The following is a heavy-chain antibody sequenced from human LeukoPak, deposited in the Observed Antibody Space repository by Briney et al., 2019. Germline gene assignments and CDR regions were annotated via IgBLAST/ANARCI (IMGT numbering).Heavy chain of an antibody. CDR1: GYSFTNW. J-gene: IGHJ4*02. D-gene: IGHD4-17*01. CDR3: AGARHGDYRWDY. V-gene: IGHV5-51*01. Sequence: GESLKISCKDSGYSFTNWIGWVRQMPGKGLEWMGIIHSADSNTKYGPSFQGQVTISADKSISTAYLQWSGLKASDTAMYYCAGARHGDYRWDYWGQGTLVTVSS. CDR2: IHSADSNT.